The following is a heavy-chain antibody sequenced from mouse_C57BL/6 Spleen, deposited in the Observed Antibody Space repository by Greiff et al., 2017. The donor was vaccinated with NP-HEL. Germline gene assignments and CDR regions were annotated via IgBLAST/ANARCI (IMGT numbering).Heavy chain of an antibody. D-gene: IGHD2-1*01. V-gene: IGHV10-1*01. CDR3: VRLGDYGKGGYYAMDY. CDR1: GFSFNTYA. CDR2: IRSKSNNYAT. Sequence: EVKLMESGGGLVQPKGSLKLSCAASGFSFNTYAMNWVRQAPGKGLEWVARIRSKSNNYATYYADTVKDRFTISRNDSESMLYLQMNNLKTEDTAMYYGVRLGDYGKGGYYAMDYWGQGTSVTVSS. J-gene: IGHJ4*01.